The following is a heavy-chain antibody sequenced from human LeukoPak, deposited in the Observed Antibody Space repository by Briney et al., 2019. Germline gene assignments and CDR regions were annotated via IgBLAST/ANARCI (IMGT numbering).Heavy chain of an antibody. CDR1: GGSFSGYY. D-gene: IGHD4-23*01. CDR2: INHSGST. CDR3: ARDKSGGDYGGNSY. Sequence: PSETLSLTCAVYGGSFSGYYWSWIRQPPGKGLEWIGEINHSGSTNYNPSLKSRVTISVDTSKNQFSLNLESVTAADTAVYYCARDKSGGDYGGNSYWGQGTLVTVSS. J-gene: IGHJ4*02. V-gene: IGHV4-34*01.